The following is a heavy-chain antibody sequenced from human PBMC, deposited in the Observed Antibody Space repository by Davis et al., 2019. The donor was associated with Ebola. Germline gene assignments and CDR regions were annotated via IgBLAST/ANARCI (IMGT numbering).Heavy chain of an antibody. D-gene: IGHD6-19*01. Sequence: GESLRLSCAASGFTFSSYGMHWVRQAPGKGLEWVAVISYDGSNKYYADSVKGRFTISRDNSKNTLYLQMNSLRIEDTAVYYCATGTAVPAVHAFNIWGQGTMVTVSS. CDR2: ISYDGSNK. CDR1: GFTFSSYG. V-gene: IGHV3-30*03. CDR3: ATGTAVPAVHAFNI. J-gene: IGHJ3*02.